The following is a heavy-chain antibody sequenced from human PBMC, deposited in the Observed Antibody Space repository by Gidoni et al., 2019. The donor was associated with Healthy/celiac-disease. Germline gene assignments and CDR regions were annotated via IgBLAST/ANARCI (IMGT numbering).Heavy chain of an antibody. CDR2: ISWDGGST. CDR3: AKDGDYYDSSGYQPFDY. D-gene: IGHD3-22*01. Sequence: EVQLVESGGVVVQPGGSLRLSCAASGFTFDDYAMHWVRQAPGKGLEWVSLISWDGGSTYYADSVKGRFTISRDNSKNSLYLQMNSLRAEDTALYYCAKDGDYYDSSGYQPFDYWGQGTLVTVSS. J-gene: IGHJ4*02. V-gene: IGHV3-43D*03. CDR1: GFTFDDYA.